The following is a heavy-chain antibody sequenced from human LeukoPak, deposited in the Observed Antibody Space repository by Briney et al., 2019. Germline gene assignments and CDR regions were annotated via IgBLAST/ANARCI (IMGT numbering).Heavy chain of an antibody. D-gene: IGHD3-16*01. J-gene: IGHJ4*02. Sequence: KPSETLSLTYAVSGYSISSGYYWGWIRQPPGKGLEWIGSIYHSGSTYYNPSLKSRVTISVDTSKNQFSLKLSSVTAADTAVYYCAREKFNYDLLHYFDYWGQGTLVTVSS. V-gene: IGHV4-38-2*02. CDR1: GYSISSGYY. CDR3: AREKFNYDLLHYFDY. CDR2: IYHSGST.